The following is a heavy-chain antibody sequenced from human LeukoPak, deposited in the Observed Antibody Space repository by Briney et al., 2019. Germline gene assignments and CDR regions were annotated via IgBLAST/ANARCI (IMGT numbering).Heavy chain of an antibody. CDR1: GFTFSSYA. Sequence: PGGSLRLSCAASGFTFSSYAMHWVRQAPGKGLEWVAVISYDGSNKYYADSVEGRFTISRDNSKNTLYLQMNSLRAEDTAVYYCAAIVVVPAAPAGRYFDYWGQGTLVTVSS. D-gene: IGHD2-2*01. V-gene: IGHV3-30-3*01. CDR2: ISYDGSNK. CDR3: AAIVVVPAAPAGRYFDY. J-gene: IGHJ4*02.